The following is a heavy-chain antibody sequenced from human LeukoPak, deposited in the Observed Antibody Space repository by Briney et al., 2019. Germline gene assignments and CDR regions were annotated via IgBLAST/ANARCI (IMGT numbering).Heavy chain of an antibody. J-gene: IGHJ4*02. CDR1: GFTFSSYA. D-gene: IGHD3-3*01. Sequence: GGSLRLSCEAAGFTFSSYAMNWVRQAPGRGLEWVSAVGSSGSIHYSDSVRGRFTISRDNSMSTLYLQMNSLRAEDTAVYYCAGTYYDFSRWYWGQGTLVTVPS. V-gene: IGHV3-23*01. CDR2: VGSSGSI. CDR3: AGTYYDFSRWY.